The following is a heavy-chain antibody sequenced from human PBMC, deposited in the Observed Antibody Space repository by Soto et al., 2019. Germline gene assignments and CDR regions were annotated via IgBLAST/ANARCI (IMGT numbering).Heavy chain of an antibody. D-gene: IGHD2-2*01. Sequence: SGFIFGRYAMRWVRQGLGKGLERVSGRNAGGGVTDYADSVQGRFTVTKDYSKHTLLLKMSTLRVEGTAVYSSAKAHPVYVSTWFFFDYWGQGSLFTVSS. V-gene: IGHV3-23*01. J-gene: IGHJ4*02. CDR1: GFIFGRYA. CDR2: RNAGGGVT. CDR3: AKAHPVYVSTWFFFDY.